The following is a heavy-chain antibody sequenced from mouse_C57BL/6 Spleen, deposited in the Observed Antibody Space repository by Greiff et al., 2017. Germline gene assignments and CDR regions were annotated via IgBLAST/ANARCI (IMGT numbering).Heavy chain of an antibody. CDR1: GYTFTSYW. D-gene: IGHD2-4*01. Sequence: QVQLKQPGAELVKPGASVKLSCKASGYTFTSYWMQWVKQRPGQGLEWIGEIDPSDSYTNYNQKFKGKATLTVDTSSSTAYMQLSSLTSEDSAVYYCARPRGYDYFWFAYWGQGTLVTVSA. CDR2: IDPSDSYT. J-gene: IGHJ3*01. CDR3: ARPRGYDYFWFAY. V-gene: IGHV1-50*01.